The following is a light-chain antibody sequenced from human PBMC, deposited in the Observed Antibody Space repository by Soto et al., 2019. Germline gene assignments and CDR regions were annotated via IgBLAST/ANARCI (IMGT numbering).Light chain of an antibody. CDR2: GNS. J-gene: IGLJ2*01. CDR3: QSYDSSLSGPV. Sequence: QAVVTQPPSVSGAPGQTVTISCTGSSSNIGAGYDVHWYQQLPGTAPKLLIYGNSNRPSGVPDRFSGSKSGTSASLAITGLQAEDEADYYCQSYDSSLSGPVFGGGTKLTVL. CDR1: SSNIGAGYD. V-gene: IGLV1-40*01.